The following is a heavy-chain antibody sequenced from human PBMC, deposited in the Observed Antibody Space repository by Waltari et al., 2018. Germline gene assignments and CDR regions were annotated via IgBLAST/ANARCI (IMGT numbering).Heavy chain of an antibody. CDR3: AREGYGYYCEH. J-gene: IGHJ4*02. CDR2: IWYDGSNK. Sequence: QVQLVESGGGVVQPGRSLRLSGAASGFTFSRYGRHWVRQAPGKGLEWVAVIWYDGSNKYYADSVKGRFTISRDNSKNTLYLQMNSLRDDDTAVYYCAREGYGYYCEHWGQGTRVSVSS. D-gene: IGHD5-12*01. CDR1: GFTFSRYG. V-gene: IGHV3-33*01.